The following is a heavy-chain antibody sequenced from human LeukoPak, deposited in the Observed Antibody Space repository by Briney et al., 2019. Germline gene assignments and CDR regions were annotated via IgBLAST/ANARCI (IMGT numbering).Heavy chain of an antibody. J-gene: IGHJ2*01. CDR1: KSSLSAWA. V-gene: IGHV3-30*04. CDR3: ARVGTGKWYFDL. D-gene: IGHD1-1*01. Sequence: GGSLRLSCAAAKSSLSAWAMHWVRQAPDKGLEWVAVISHDGSKKYYEESVKGRFTISRDNARNTLYLQMNSLRGEDTSLYYCARVGTGKWYFDLWGRGTLVTVSS. CDR2: ISHDGSKK.